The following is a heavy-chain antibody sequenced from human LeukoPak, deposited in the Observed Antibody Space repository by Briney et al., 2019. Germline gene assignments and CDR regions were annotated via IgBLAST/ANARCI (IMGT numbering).Heavy chain of an antibody. CDR2: ISSSSSYI. CDR1: GFTFSSYS. CDR3: ARDVGYCSGGSCSNWFDP. J-gene: IGHJ5*02. Sequence: GGSLRLSCAASGFTFSSYSMNWVRQAPGKGLEWVSSISSSSSYIYYADSVKGRLTISRDNAKNSLYLQMNSLRAEDTAVYYCARDVGYCSGGSCSNWFDPWGQGTLVTVSS. D-gene: IGHD2-15*01. V-gene: IGHV3-21*01.